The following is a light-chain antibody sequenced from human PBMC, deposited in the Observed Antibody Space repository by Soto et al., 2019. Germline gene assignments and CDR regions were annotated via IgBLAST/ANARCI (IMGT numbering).Light chain of an antibody. J-gene: IGLJ1*01. CDR3: NSYTSSQTGV. Sequence: QSVLTQPASVSGSPGQSITISCTGTSSDVGTYNYVSWYQQYPGKAPKLMIYDVTIRPSGVSNRFSGSKSGNTDSLTISGLQAEDEADYYCNSYTSSQTGVFGTGTQLTVL. V-gene: IGLV2-14*01. CDR2: DVT. CDR1: SSDVGTYNY.